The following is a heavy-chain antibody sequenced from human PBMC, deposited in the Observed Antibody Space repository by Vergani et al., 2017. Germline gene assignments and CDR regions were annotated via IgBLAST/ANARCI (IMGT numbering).Heavy chain of an antibody. Sequence: QVQLVESGGGVVQPGRPLRLSCAASGFTFSSYAMHWVRQAPGKGLEWVAVISYDGSNKYYADSVKGRFTISRDNSKNTLYLQMNSLRAEDTAVYYCAKDDRFTYYYDSSGYYPLDYWGQGTLVTVSS. CDR3: AKDDRFTYYYDSSGYYPLDY. CDR2: ISYDGSNK. CDR1: GFTFSSYA. D-gene: IGHD3-22*01. V-gene: IGHV3-30*04. J-gene: IGHJ4*02.